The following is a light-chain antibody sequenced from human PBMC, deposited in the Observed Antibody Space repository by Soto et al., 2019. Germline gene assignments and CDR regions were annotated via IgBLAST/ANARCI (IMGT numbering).Light chain of an antibody. Sequence: QLVLTQPRSVSASPGQSVTISCTGTSIDVGDSDFVSWYQQHPGKAPKLMIYVVTKRPSGVPDRFSASKSGNTASLTISGLQAEDEADYYCSSFTASHTYIFGTGTKVTVL. CDR1: SIDVGDSDF. V-gene: IGLV2-11*01. J-gene: IGLJ1*01. CDR3: SSFTASHTYI. CDR2: VVT.